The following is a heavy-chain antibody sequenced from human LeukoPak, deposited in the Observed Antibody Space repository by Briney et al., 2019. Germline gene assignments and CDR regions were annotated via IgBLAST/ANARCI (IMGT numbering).Heavy chain of an antibody. Sequence: PGGSLRLSCVASGFTFSSYWMHWVRQAPGKGLVWVSRINSYGSSTSYADSVKGRFTISRDNAKNSLYLQMNSLRAEDTAVYYCAKDHIVVVPAAIFPLFDPWGQGTLVTVSS. CDR1: GFTFSSYW. CDR2: INSYGSST. D-gene: IGHD2-2*01. CDR3: AKDHIVVVPAAIFPLFDP. V-gene: IGHV3-74*01. J-gene: IGHJ5*02.